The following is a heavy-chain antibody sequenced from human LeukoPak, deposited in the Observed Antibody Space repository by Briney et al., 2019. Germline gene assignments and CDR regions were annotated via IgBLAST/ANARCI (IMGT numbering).Heavy chain of an antibody. D-gene: IGHD6-13*01. Sequence: SGGSLRLSCAASGFSFSSYGMHWVRQAPGKGLEWVAFIRYDGNVKHYADSVKGRFTISRDNSKSTLFLQMNSLRGEDTAVYYCAKGGSSSWDYFDYWGQGTPVTVSS. CDR2: IRYDGNVK. V-gene: IGHV3-30*02. CDR1: GFSFSSYG. CDR3: AKGGSSSWDYFDY. J-gene: IGHJ4*02.